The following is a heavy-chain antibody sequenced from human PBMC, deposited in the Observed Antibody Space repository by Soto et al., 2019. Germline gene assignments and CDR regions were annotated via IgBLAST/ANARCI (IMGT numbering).Heavy chain of an antibody. CDR1: GGTFSSYA. V-gene: IGHV1-69*13. CDR3: ARDRRWGDSYFDY. D-gene: IGHD2-21*02. Sequence: SVKVSCKASGGTFSSYAISWVRQAPGQGLEWMGGIIPIFGTANYAQKFQGRVTITADESTSTAYMELSSLRSEDTAVYYCARDRRWGDSYFDYWGQGTLVTVSS. CDR2: IIPIFGTA. J-gene: IGHJ4*02.